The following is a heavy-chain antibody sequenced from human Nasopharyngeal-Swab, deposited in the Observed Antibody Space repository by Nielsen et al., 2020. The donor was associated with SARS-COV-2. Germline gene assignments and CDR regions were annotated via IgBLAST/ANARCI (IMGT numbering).Heavy chain of an antibody. CDR3: ARTTTTTPFDS. CDR2: VVYRGRT. CDR1: GGSVSSDIYS. D-gene: IGHD1-1*01. J-gene: IGHJ4*02. V-gene: IGHV4-61*01. Sequence: SETLSLPCTASGGSVSSDIYSWSWIRQPPGKGLEWIGYVVYRGRTNYNPSRKSRVTISVDTSKDQFSLKLNSVTAADTAMYFCARTTTTTPFDSWGQGTLVAVS.